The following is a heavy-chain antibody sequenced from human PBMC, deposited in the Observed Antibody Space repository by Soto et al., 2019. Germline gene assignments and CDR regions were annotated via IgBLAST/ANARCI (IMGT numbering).Heavy chain of an antibody. D-gene: IGHD1-1*01. J-gene: IGHJ4*02. V-gene: IGHV3-30*03. CDR3: ARGTRVARQHLDY. CDR2: ISIRGGNE. Sequence: QVQLVESGGGVVQPGKSLRLSCAASGFTFSSYAMHWARQAPGKGLEWVTVISIRGGNEYYAESVRGRFTISRDDSKNTLYLQMDSLRVEDTAVYYSARGTRVARQHLDYWGQGTLVTGSS. CDR1: GFTFSSYA.